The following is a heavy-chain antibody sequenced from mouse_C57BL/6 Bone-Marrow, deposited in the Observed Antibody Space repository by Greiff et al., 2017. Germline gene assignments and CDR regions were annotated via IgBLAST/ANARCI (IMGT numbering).Heavy chain of an antibody. CDR1: GFTFSSYG. J-gene: IGHJ4*01. Sequence: EVKLVESGGDLVKPGGSLKLSCAASGFTFSSYGMSWVRQPPDKRLEWVATISSGGSYTYSPDSVKGRFTISRDHAKNTLDLQMSSLKSEDTAMYYGARRAYYDYDEAMDYWGQGTSVTVSS. CDR3: ARRAYYDYDEAMDY. D-gene: IGHD2-4*01. CDR2: ISSGGSYT. V-gene: IGHV5-6*02.